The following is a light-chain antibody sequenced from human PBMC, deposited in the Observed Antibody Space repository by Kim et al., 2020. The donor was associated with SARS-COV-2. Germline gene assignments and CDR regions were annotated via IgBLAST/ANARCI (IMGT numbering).Light chain of an antibody. CDR3: SSWANTTSYV. CDR1: RFYGGGYNC. J-gene: IGLJ1*01. CDR2: VFH. V-gene: IGLV2-14*03. Sequence: ESIYIYCTDSRFYGGGYNCVSWHQQHTGRAPKHVIYVFHNRPTGVSDRFCGSISGNTASLTISGLRAEDGADYCRSSWANTTSYVVGTGTKGTVL.